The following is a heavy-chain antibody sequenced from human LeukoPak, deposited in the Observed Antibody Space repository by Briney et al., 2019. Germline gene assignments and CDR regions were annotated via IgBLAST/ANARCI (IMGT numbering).Heavy chain of an antibody. D-gene: IGHD3-22*01. CDR1: GGSFSGHY. Sequence: PSETLSLTCAVYGGSFSGHYWSWIRQPPGKGLGWIGEINHSGSTNYNPSLKSRVTISVDTSKNQFSLKLSSVTAADTAVYYCARGGGRYYYDSSGYYPAYYYYYYMDVWGKGTTVTVSS. CDR3: ARGGGRYYYDSSGYYPAYYYYYYMDV. V-gene: IGHV4-34*01. J-gene: IGHJ6*03. CDR2: INHSGST.